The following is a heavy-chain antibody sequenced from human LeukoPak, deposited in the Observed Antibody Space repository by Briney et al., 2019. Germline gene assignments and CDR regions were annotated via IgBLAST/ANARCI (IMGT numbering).Heavy chain of an antibody. D-gene: IGHD4-11*01. CDR3: ARDPTTVVSVPYYFDD. V-gene: IGHV4-34*01. Sequence: SEILSLTCGLFGRSIIGYHWNWIRQSPGKGLEWIGEINHSGSANYNPSFKSRVTISLDTSKNQFSLELRSVTAADTAVYYCARDPTTVVSVPYYFDDWGQGTLVTVSS. J-gene: IGHJ4*02. CDR2: INHSGSA. CDR1: GRSIIGYH.